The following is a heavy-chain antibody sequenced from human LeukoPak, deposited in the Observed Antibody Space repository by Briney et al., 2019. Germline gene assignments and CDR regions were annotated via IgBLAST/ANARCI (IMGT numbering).Heavy chain of an antibody. D-gene: IGHD3-9*01. J-gene: IGHJ6*03. CDR1: GYTFTGYY. CDR3: AAVGPLKALRETGYYYYYMDV. Sequence: ASVKVSCKASGYTFTGYYMHRVRQAPGQGLEWMGWINPNSGGTNYAQKFQGRVTMTTDTSTSTAYMELRSLRSDDTAVYYCAAVGPLKALRETGYYYYYMDVWGKGTTVTVSS. CDR2: INPNSGGT. V-gene: IGHV1-2*02.